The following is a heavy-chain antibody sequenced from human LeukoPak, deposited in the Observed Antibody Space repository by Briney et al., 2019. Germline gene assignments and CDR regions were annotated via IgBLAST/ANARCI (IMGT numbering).Heavy chain of an antibody. V-gene: IGHV3-23*01. J-gene: IGHJ6*02. D-gene: IGHD6-13*01. CDR2: ISGSGGST. Sequence: GGSLRLSCAASGFTSSSYAMSWVRQAPGKGLEWVSAISGSGGSTYYADSVKGRFTISRDNSKNTLYLQMNSLRAEDTAVYYCAKDGSNWPNDYGMDVWGQGTTVTVSS. CDR1: GFTSSSYA. CDR3: AKDGSNWPNDYGMDV.